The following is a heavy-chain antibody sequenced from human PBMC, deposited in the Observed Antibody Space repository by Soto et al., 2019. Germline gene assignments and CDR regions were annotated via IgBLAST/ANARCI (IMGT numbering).Heavy chain of an antibody. CDR3: ARLPTLCSSTSCYSGYSCGYHYCYGMDV. Sequence: SETLSLTCTVSGGSISSYYWSWIRQPPGKGLEWIGYIYYSGSTNYNPSLKSRVTISVDTSKNQFSLKLSSVTAADTAVYYCARLPTLCSSTSCYSGYSCGYHYCYGMDVWGQGTTVTVSS. D-gene: IGHD2-2*01. CDR2: IYYSGST. CDR1: GGSISSYY. J-gene: IGHJ6*02. V-gene: IGHV4-59*01.